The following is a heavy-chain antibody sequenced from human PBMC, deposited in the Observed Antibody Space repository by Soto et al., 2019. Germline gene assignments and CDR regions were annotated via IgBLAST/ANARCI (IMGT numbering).Heavy chain of an antibody. CDR1: GYSFTIYW. V-gene: IGHV5-51*01. CDR2: IYPGDSDT. Sequence: PGECLKISWKGSGYSFTIYWIGWVRQMPGKGLEWMGIIYPGDSDTRYSPSFQGQVTISADKSISTAYLQWSSLKASDTAMYYCARLTSITGTGYYYYYYMDVWGKGTTVTVSS. CDR3: ARLTSITGTGYYYYYYMDV. J-gene: IGHJ6*03. D-gene: IGHD1-7*01.